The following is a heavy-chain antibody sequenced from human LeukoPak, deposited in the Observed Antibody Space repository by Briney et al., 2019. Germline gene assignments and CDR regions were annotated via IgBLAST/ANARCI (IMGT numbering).Heavy chain of an antibody. CDR1: GASISSGSYH. V-gene: IGHV4-31*03. CDR3: ARRIEPYAFDI. J-gene: IGHJ3*02. Sequence: SETLSLTCTVSGASISSGSYHWSWIRQHPGKGLEWIGYIYHSGSSYYNPSVKSRVTISVDTSRNQFSLKLSSVTAADTAVYYCARRIEPYAFDIWGQGTMVTVSS. D-gene: IGHD1-26*01. CDR2: IYHSGSS.